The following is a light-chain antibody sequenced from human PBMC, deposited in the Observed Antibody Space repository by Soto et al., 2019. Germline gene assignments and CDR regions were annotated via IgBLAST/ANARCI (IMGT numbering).Light chain of an antibody. Sequence: EIVLTQSPGTLSLSPGQRATLSCRASQSIRSNYVAWYQQKPGQAPSLLIFGSSSTATGIPDRFSASGSGTEFTLTISRLETEDFAVYYCQQYGYEPLTFGGGTKVEI. CDR1: QSIRSNY. V-gene: IGKV3-20*01. J-gene: IGKJ4*01. CDR2: GSS. CDR3: QQYGYEPLT.